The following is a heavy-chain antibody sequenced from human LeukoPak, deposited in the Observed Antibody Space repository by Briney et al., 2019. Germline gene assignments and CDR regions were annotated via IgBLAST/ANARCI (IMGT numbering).Heavy chain of an antibody. Sequence: SETLSLTCTGSGYSISSGYYWGWIRQPPGKGLEWIGSIYHSGSTYYNPSLKSRVTISVDTSKNQFSLKLSSVTAADTAVYYCARFNYYYYYMDVWGKGTTVTVSS. V-gene: IGHV4-38-2*02. CDR2: IYHSGST. CDR3: ARFNYYYYYMDV. CDR1: GYSISSGYY. J-gene: IGHJ6*03.